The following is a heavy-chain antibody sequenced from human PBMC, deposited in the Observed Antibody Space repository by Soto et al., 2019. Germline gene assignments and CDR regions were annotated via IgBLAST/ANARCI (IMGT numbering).Heavy chain of an antibody. Sequence: GGSLRLSCAASGFTFSDYYMSWIRQAPGKGLEWVSYISSSGSTIYYADSVKGRFTISRDNAKNSLYLQMNSLRAEDTAVYYCARAPYLPGENCYFDLWGRGTLVTVSS. V-gene: IGHV3-11*01. CDR2: ISSSGSTI. CDR3: ARAPYLPGENCYFDL. J-gene: IGHJ2*01. D-gene: IGHD7-27*01. CDR1: GFTFSDYY.